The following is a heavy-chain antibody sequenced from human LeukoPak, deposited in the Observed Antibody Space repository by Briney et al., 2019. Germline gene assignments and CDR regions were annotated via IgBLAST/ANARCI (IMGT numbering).Heavy chain of an antibody. Sequence: GGSLRLSCSASGLTFSIYRMHWVRQAPGKGLEYVSTIFTNGDTTSYAASVKGRFTTSRDDSKNTLYLQMSSLRPEDTAVYYCVKSPSDGLDVWGQGATVTVSS. CDR1: GLTFSIYR. CDR3: VKSPSDGLDV. V-gene: IGHV3-64D*09. CDR2: IFTNGDTT. J-gene: IGHJ6*02.